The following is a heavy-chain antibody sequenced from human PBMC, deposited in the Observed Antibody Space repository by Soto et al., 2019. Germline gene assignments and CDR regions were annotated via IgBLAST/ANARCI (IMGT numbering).Heavy chain of an antibody. Sequence: GSSVKVSCKASGGPFSSYAISWVRQAPGQGLEWMGGIIPIFGTANYAQKFQGRVTITADESTSTAYMELGSLRSEDTAVYYCARVVMGRCRGCSCYSTSVDYCG. CDR2: IIPIFGTA. D-gene: IGHD2-15*01. CDR1: GGPFSSYA. CDR3: ARVVMGRCRGCSCYSTSVDY. J-gene: IGHJ4*01. V-gene: IGHV1-69*13.